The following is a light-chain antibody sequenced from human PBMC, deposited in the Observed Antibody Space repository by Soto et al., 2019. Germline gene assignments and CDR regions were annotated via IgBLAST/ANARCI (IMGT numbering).Light chain of an antibody. CDR2: GDD. Sequence: QSVLTQPPSTSGTPGQRVAISCSGTSSNIGSHTVNWYQQLPGTAPKLLIYGDDQRPSGIPDRFSGSKSGTSASLAISGLHSEDGDDYYCASWDDRLNGPVFGGGTKLTVL. V-gene: IGLV1-44*01. CDR1: SSNIGSHT. J-gene: IGLJ3*02. CDR3: ASWDDRLNGPV.